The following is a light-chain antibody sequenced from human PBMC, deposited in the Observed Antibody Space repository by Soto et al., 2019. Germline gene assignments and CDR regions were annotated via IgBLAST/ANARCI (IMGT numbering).Light chain of an antibody. V-gene: IGKV3-15*01. CDR3: QQYSKWPIT. Sequence: EIVLTQSPDTLSLSPGERVTLSCRASQSVSSNLAWYQQKPGQAPRLLIYGASTRATGIPARFSGSGSGTEFSLTISSLQSEDFAVYYCQQYSKWPITFGQGTRLEI. CDR2: GAS. J-gene: IGKJ5*01. CDR1: QSVSSN.